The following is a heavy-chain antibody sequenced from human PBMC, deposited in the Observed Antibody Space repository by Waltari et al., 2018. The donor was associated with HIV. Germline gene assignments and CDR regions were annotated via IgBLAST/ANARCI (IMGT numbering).Heavy chain of an antibody. CDR2: IRPIFGSP. J-gene: IGHJ3*02. CDR3: ASAARDTAMGACDI. D-gene: IGHD5-18*01. Sequence: QVQPVQPGAEVKKPGSSVKVSCKASGGTFSHSALNCVRQAPGQGLEWMGEIRPIFGSPNYAQKFQGRVTITADESTSTVYMKLSRLRSEDTGVYYCASAARDTAMGACDIWAQGTMVTVSS. V-gene: IGHV1-69*01. CDR1: GGTFSHSA.